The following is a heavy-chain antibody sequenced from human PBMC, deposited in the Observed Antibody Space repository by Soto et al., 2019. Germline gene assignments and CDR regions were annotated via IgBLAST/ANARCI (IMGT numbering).Heavy chain of an antibody. Sequence: KPSETLSLTCAVSGGCISSSNWWSWVRQPPGKGLEWIGDIYHSEFTNYNPSLKSRVTISVDKSKNLLSLKLTSVTAADTAIYYCARDGTSSNWSDRWIDLWGQGTLVTVSS. V-gene: IGHV4-4*02. CDR3: ARDGTSSNWSDRWIDL. J-gene: IGHJ5*02. CDR1: GGCISSSNW. D-gene: IGHD6-13*01. CDR2: IYHSEFT.